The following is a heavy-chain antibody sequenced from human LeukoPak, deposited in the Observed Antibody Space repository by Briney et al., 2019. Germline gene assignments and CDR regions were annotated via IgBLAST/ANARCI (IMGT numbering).Heavy chain of an antibody. D-gene: IGHD5/OR15-5a*01. CDR3: ASDQVSGVFDY. CDR1: GCIFSDFY. V-gene: IGHV3-11*05. CDR2: ISPDGSYT. J-gene: IGHJ4*02. Sequence: GGSLRLSCAGSGCIFSDFYINWIRQSPGKGLEWLAYISPDGSYTTYGDSVKGRFVISRDNAKNSVSLQINSLRVEDTALYFCASDQVSGVFDYWGQGARVTVS.